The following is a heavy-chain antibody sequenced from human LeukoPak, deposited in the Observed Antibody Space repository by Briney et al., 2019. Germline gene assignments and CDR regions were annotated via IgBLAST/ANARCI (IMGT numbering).Heavy chain of an antibody. V-gene: IGHV3-66*04. Sequence: GGSLRLSCAASAFTVSSNYLTWVRQAPGKGLEWVSVIYTGGTTYYADSVKGRFTISRDNSKNTLYLQMNNLRAEDTAVYYCARRLALTWGIDYWGQGTLVTVSS. D-gene: IGHD3-16*01. J-gene: IGHJ4*02. CDR3: ARRLALTWGIDY. CDR2: IYTGGTT. CDR1: AFTVSSNY.